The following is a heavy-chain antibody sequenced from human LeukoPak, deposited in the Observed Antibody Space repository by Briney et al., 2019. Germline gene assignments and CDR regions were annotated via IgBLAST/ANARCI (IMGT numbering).Heavy chain of an antibody. CDR3: ARVRWRQLVWGLENFDFDY. Sequence: GASVKVSCKASGYTFTSYAMHWVRQAPGQRLEWMGWINAGNGNTKYSQKFQGRVAITRDTSASTAYMELSSLRSEDTAVYYCARVRWRQLVWGLENFDFDYWGQGTLVTVSS. V-gene: IGHV1-3*01. J-gene: IGHJ4*02. CDR2: INAGNGNT. CDR1: GYTFTSYA. D-gene: IGHD6-6*01.